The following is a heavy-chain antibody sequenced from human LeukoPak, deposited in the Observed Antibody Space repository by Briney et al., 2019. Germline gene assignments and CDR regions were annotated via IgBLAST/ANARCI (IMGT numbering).Heavy chain of an antibody. V-gene: IGHV4-34*01. CDR3: ARHCRFGELSLYYMDV. CDR2: INHSGST. D-gene: IGHD3-10*01. Sequence: SETLSLTCAVYSGSFSGYYWSWIRQPPGKGLEWIGEINHSGSTNYNPSLKSRVTISVDTSKNQFSLKLSSVTAADTAVYYCARHCRFGELSLYYMDVWGKGTTVTISS. J-gene: IGHJ6*03. CDR1: SGSFSGYY.